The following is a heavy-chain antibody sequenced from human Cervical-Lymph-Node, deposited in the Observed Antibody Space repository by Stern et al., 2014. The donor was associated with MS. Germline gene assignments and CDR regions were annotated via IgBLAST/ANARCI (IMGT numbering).Heavy chain of an antibody. CDR1: GASITSHF. CDR3: ARATDL. Sequence: QVQLVQSGPGLLRPSETLSLTCNVSGASITSHFWSWIRQPPGKGLEWIGYIYYRGTTNYNASLKGRVAISINPSKTQFSLRLSSVTAADTAVYYCARATDLWGQGILVTVSS. CDR2: IYYRGTT. V-gene: IGHV4-59*11. J-gene: IGHJ5*02.